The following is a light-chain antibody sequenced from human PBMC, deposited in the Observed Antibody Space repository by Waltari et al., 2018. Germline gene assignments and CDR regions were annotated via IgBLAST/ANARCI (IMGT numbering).Light chain of an antibody. J-gene: IGKJ4*01. CDR1: QSVNNY. V-gene: IGKV3-11*01. CDR3: QQRRNWPLT. Sequence: DIVLTQSPATLSLSPGERATLSCRASQSVNNYLAWYPQKPGQAPRLLIYGASNRATGIPARFSGSGSGTDFTLTISTLEPEDFAVYYCQQRRNWPLTFGGGTKVEIK. CDR2: GAS.